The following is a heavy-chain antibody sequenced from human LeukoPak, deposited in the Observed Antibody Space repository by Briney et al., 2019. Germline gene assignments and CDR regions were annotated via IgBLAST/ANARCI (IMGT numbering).Heavy chain of an antibody. CDR3: ARHCSSTSCYFRR. V-gene: IGHV4-38-2*01. CDR1: GYSISSGYY. CDR2: IYHRGST. J-gene: IGHJ4*02. Sequence: KPSETLSLTCAVSGYSISSGYYWGWIRQPPGKGLEWIGSIYHRGSTYYNPSLKSRVTISVDTSMNQFSLKLSSVTAADTAVYYCARHCSSTSCYFRRWGQGTLVTVSS. D-gene: IGHD2-2*01.